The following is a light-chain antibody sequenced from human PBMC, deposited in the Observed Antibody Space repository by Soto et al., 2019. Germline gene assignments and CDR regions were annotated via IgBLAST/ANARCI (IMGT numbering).Light chain of an antibody. Sequence: EIVLTQSPGTLSLSPGERATLSCRASQSVSSSYLAWYQQKPGQAPRLLIYGASSRATGIPDRFSGSGSGTDFTLTISRLEPEDFAVYYCQHYNNGPRFGQGTKWIS. CDR2: GAS. V-gene: IGKV3-20*01. CDR1: QSVSSSY. J-gene: IGKJ1*01. CDR3: QHYNNGPR.